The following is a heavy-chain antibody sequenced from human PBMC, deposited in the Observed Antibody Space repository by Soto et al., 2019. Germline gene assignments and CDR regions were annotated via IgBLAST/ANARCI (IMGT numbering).Heavy chain of an antibody. Sequence: GGSLRLSCTASGFTFGDYAMSWVRQAPGKGLEWVGFIRSKAYGGTTEYAASVKGRFTISRDDSKSIAYLQMNSLKPADTAVYYCTRETGTVTDYWGQGTLVTVSS. CDR1: GFTFGDYA. CDR3: TRETGTVTDY. CDR2: IRSKAYGGTT. J-gene: IGHJ4*02. V-gene: IGHV3-49*04. D-gene: IGHD4-17*01.